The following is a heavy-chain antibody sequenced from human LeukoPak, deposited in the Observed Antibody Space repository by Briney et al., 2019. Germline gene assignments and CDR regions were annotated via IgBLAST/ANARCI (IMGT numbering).Heavy chain of an antibody. D-gene: IGHD2-15*01. V-gene: IGHV3-30*02. CDR1: GFTFSSYG. CDR3: ARWRSGGHYFDY. CDR2: IRYDGSNK. Sequence: GGSLRLSCAVSGFTFSSYGMHWVRQAPGKGLEWVAFIRYDGSNKYYADSVKGRFTISRDNSKNTLYLQMNGLRAEDTAVYYCARWRSGGHYFDYWGQGALVTVSS. J-gene: IGHJ4*02.